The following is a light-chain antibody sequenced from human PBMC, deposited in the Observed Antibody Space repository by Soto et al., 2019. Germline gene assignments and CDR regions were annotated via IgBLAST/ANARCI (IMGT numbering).Light chain of an antibody. V-gene: IGKV1-5*01. J-gene: IGKJ1*01. CDR2: HAY. CDR1: QSISSW. CDR3: QPYNSYPWT. Sequence: DIQMTQSPSNLPASVWDRVTLTCRASQSISSWLAWYQQKPGKAPKLLIYHAYSLESGVPSRFSGSESGTEFTLTINSLQPYDVATYYCQPYNSYPWTFGHGNKGDIK.